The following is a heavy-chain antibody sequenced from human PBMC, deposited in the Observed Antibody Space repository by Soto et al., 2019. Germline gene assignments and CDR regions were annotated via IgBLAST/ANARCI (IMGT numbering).Heavy chain of an antibody. J-gene: IGHJ6*02. V-gene: IGHV3-74*01. CDR3: ARDSKYSSSWYVRAEYYYYGMDV. CDR1: GFTFSSYW. CDR2: INSDGSST. Sequence: GGSLRLSCAASGFTFSSYWMHWVRQAPGKGLVWVSRINSDGSSTSYADSVKGRFTISRDNAKNTLYLQMNSLRAEDTAVYYCARDSKYSSSWYVRAEYYYYGMDVWGQGTTVTVSS. D-gene: IGHD6-13*01.